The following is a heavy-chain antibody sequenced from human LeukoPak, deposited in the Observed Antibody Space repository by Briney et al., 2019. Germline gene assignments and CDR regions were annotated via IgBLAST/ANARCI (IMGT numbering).Heavy chain of an antibody. D-gene: IGHD1-1*01. CDR2: INPNSGGT. V-gene: IGHV1-2*02. J-gene: IGHJ4*02. CDR3: ASHRYNWNGGDY. Sequence: ASVKVSCKASGYTFTGYYMHWVRQAPGQGLEWMGWINPNSGGTSYAQKFQGRVTMTRDTSISTAYMELSRLRSDDTAVYYCASHRYNWNGGDYWGQGTLVTVSS. CDR1: GYTFTGYY.